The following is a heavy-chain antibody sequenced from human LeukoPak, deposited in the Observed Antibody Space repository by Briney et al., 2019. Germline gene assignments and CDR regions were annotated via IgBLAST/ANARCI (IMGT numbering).Heavy chain of an antibody. J-gene: IGHJ4*02. CDR3: ARRAYSSGYYYFDY. CDR2: IYYSGST. CDR1: GGSISSNY. Sequence: SETLSLTCTVSGGSISSNYWSWIRQPPGEELEWIGYIYYSGSTIYNPSLKSRVTISVDTSKNQFSLKLSSVTAADTAVYYCARRAYSSGYYYFDYWGQGTLVTVSS. D-gene: IGHD3-22*01. V-gene: IGHV4-59*01.